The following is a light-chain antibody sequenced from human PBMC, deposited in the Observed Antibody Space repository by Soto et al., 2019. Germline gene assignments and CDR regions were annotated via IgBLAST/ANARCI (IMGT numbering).Light chain of an antibody. J-gene: IGLJ1*01. CDR1: SSDVGGYNY. V-gene: IGLV2-8*01. CDR3: DSYTSSTTFV. Sequence: QSVLTQPPSASGSPGQSVTISCTGTSSDVGGYNYVSWYQQHPGKAPKLIIYEVTKRPSGVPDRFSGSKSGNTASLTISGLQAEDEADYYCDSYTSSTTFVFGSGTKVTVL. CDR2: EVT.